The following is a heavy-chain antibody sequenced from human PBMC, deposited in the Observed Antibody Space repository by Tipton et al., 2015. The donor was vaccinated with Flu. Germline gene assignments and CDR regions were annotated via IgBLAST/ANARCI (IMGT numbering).Heavy chain of an antibody. CDR3: TKNSQRGGGSGSFFDY. J-gene: IGHJ4*02. D-gene: IGHD3-10*01. Sequence: LRLSCTASGFSFGDYAMSWVRQAPGKGLEWVGFIKTNAYGGTVEYAASVKGRFTISRDESKSIAYLHMNSLKTEDTAVYYCTKNSQRGGGSGSFFDYWGQGAQVIVSS. CDR2: IKTNAYGGTV. V-gene: IGHV3-49*04. CDR1: GFSFGDYA.